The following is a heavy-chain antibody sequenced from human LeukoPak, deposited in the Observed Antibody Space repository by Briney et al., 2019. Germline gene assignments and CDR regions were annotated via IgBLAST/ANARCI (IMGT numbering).Heavy chain of an antibody. CDR1: GFIFSNYA. CDR2: TSYDGNNK. J-gene: IGHJ6*02. D-gene: IGHD3-3*01. Sequence: RPGGSLRLSCAASGFIFSNYALHWVRQAPGKGLEWVAVTSYDGNNKYYADSVKGRFTISRDNSKNTLYLQMNSLKTEDTAMYYCARDLTIFGVGTSHYNGMDVWGQGTTVTVSS. V-gene: IGHV3-30-3*01. CDR3: ARDLTIFGVGTSHYNGMDV.